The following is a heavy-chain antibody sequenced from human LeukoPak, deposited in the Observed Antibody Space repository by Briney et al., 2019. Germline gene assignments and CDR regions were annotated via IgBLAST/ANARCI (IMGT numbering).Heavy chain of an antibody. CDR3: ARAAASGPFDY. CDR2: INPSGGST. Sequence: GASVKVSCKASGYTFTSYYMHWVRQAPGQGLEWMGIINPSGGSTSYAQKLQGRVTMTRDMSTSTVYMELSSLRSEDTAVYYCARAAASGPFDYWGQGTLVTVSS. J-gene: IGHJ4*02. D-gene: IGHD3-3*01. V-gene: IGHV1-46*01. CDR1: GYTFTSYY.